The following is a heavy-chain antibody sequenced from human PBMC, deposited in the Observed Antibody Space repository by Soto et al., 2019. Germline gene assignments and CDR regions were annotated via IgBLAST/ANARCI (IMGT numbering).Heavy chain of an antibody. CDR3: AKDLRHCGGDCYPGTFDY. Sequence: GGSLRLSCAASGFTFSSYAMSWVRQAPGKGLEWVSAISGSGGSTYYADSVKGRFTISRDNSKNTLYLQMNSLRAEDTAVYYCAKDLRHCGGDCYPGTFDYWGQGTLVTVSS. CDR1: GFTFSSYA. CDR2: ISGSGGST. D-gene: IGHD2-21*01. V-gene: IGHV3-23*01. J-gene: IGHJ4*02.